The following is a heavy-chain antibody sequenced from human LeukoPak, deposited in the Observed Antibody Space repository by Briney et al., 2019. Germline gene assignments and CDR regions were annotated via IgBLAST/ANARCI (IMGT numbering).Heavy chain of an antibody. Sequence: GGSLRLSCAASGFTFSSYSMNWVRQAPGKGLEWVSSISSSSSYIYYADSVKGRFTISRDNSKNTLYLQMNSLRAEDTAVYYCAYTNPKEGGYKYWGQGTLVTVSS. CDR3: AYTNPKEGGYKY. V-gene: IGHV3-21*04. CDR2: ISSSSSYI. J-gene: IGHJ4*02. D-gene: IGHD3-22*01. CDR1: GFTFSSYS.